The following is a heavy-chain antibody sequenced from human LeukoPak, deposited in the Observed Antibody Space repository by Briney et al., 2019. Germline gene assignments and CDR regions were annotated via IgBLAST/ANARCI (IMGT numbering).Heavy chain of an antibody. Sequence: GASVKVSCKASGYTFTSYDINWVRQATGQGLEWMGWMNPNSGNTGYAQKFQGRLTMPRNTSISTAYMELRSLRSEDTAVYYCARILTMVRGAPPGYWGQGTLVTVSS. CDR3: ARILTMVRGAPPGY. J-gene: IGHJ4*02. D-gene: IGHD3-10*01. V-gene: IGHV1-8*01. CDR1: GYTFTSYD. CDR2: MNPNSGNT.